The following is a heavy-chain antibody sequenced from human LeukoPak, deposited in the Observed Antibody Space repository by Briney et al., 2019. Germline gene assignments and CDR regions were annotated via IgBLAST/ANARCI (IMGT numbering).Heavy chain of an antibody. V-gene: IGHV3-23*01. J-gene: IGHJ2*01. CDR2: IGGSGGST. CDR3: AKGGPSHWYFDL. Sequence: GGSLRLSCVASGFTFSSYAMSWVRQAPGKGLEWVSSIGGSGGSTYYADSVKGRITISRDNSKNTLYLQMSSLRAEDTAVYYCAKGGPSHWYFDLWGRGTLVIFSS. D-gene: IGHD6-6*01. CDR1: GFTFSSYA.